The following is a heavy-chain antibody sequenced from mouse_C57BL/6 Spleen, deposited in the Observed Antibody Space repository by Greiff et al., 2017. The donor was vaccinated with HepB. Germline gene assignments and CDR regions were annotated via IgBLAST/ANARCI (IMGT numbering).Heavy chain of an antibody. D-gene: IGHD4-1*01. CDR1: GFTFTDYY. CDR3: ARFPTGTGFDY. J-gene: IGHJ2*01. Sequence: EVKLMESGGGLVQPGGSLSLSCAASGFTFTDYYMSWVRQPPGKALEWLGFIRNKANGYTTEYSASVKGRFTISRDNSQSILYLQMNALRAEDSATYYCARFPTGTGFDYWGQGTTLTVSS. V-gene: IGHV7-3*01. CDR2: IRNKANGYTT.